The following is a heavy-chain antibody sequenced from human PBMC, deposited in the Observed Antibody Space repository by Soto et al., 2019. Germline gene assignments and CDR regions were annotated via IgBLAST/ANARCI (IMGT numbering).Heavy chain of an antibody. CDR1: GDTFSTYT. J-gene: IGHJ4*02. D-gene: IGHD3-10*01. V-gene: IGHV1-69*02. CDR3: ASSYGSGSRAFDF. CDR2: LIPMLGMS. Sequence: QVHLVQSGAEVKKPGSSVKVSCKASGDTFSTYTINWVRPAPGQRLEWMGRLIPMLGMSNYALKFQGRVTSTADRSTTTVYLHLSSLRSDDKAVYYWASSYGSGSRAFDFWGQGTLVTVSS.